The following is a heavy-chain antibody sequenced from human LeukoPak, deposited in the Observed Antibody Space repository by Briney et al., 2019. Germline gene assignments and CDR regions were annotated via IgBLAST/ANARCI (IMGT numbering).Heavy chain of an antibody. CDR1: GFTFRSYA. CDR2: ISSNGGST. CDR3: AKSDNIVGATYFDY. D-gene: IGHD1-26*01. Sequence: GRSLRLSCSASGFTFRSYAVHRVRQAPGKGLEYISSISSNGGSTYYADSVKGRFTISRDNSKNTLSLHMSSLKPEDTAVYYCAKSDNIVGATYFDYWGQGTLVTVSS. V-gene: IGHV3-64D*09. J-gene: IGHJ4*02.